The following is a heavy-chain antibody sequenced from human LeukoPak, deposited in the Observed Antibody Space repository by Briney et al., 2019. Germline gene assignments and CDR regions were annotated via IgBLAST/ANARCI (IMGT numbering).Heavy chain of an antibody. J-gene: IGHJ4*02. CDR1: GFTFSSYW. V-gene: IGHV3-7*01. CDR3: ARDKLKSDSSGYYGY. D-gene: IGHD3-22*01. Sequence: PGGSLRLSCAASGFTFSSYWMSWVRQAPGKGLEWVANIKQDGSEKYYVDSVKGRFTISRDNAKNSLYLQMNSLRAEDTAVYYCARDKLKSDSSGYYGYWGQGTLVTVSS. CDR2: IKQDGSEK.